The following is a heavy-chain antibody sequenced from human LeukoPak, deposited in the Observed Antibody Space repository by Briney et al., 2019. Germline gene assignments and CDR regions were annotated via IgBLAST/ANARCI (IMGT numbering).Heavy chain of an antibody. J-gene: IGHJ5*02. CDR2: IYSGGST. CDR3: AREATWGAFDP. D-gene: IGHD3-16*01. Sequence: GGSLRLSCAASGFTVSSNYMSWARQAPGKGLEWVSVIYSGGSTYYADSVKGRFTISRDNSKNTLYLQMNSLRAEDTAVYYCAREATWGAFDPWGQGTLVTVSS. CDR1: GFTVSSNY. V-gene: IGHV3-66*01.